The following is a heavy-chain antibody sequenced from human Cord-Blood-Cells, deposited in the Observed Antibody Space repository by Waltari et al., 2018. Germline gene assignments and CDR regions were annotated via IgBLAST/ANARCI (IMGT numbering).Heavy chain of an antibody. Sequence: QVQVVQSGAEVTKPGASVEVSGRAYGSPFTASSMLWGRQAPGQGLEWMGWINPNSGGTNYAQKFQGRVTMTRDTSISTAYMELSRLRSDDTAVYYCARSTSKTYYFDYWGQGTLVTVSS. V-gene: IGHV1-2*02. CDR1: GSPFTASS. CDR3: ARSTSKTYYFDY. J-gene: IGHJ4*02. CDR2: INPNSGGT. D-gene: IGHD6-6*01.